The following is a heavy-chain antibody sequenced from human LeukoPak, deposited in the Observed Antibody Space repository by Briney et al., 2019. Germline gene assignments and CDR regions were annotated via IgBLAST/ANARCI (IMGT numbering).Heavy chain of an antibody. CDR1: GLTFSNYA. D-gene: IGHD2-2*01. CDR2: ISGSGGNT. Sequence: GGSLRLSCAASGLTFSNYAMSWVRQATGMGLERVSAISGSGGNTDYADSVEGRFTISRDNSKNMLYLQMNSLRAEDTAIYYCAKDLISSTNYYLDCWGQGTLVTVSS. J-gene: IGHJ4*02. CDR3: AKDLISSTNYYLDC. V-gene: IGHV3-23*01.